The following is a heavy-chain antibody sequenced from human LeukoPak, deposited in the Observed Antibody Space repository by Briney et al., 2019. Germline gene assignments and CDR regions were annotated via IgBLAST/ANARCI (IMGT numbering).Heavy chain of an antibody. V-gene: IGHV3-21*01. J-gene: IGHJ4*02. CDR2: ISSSSSYI. D-gene: IGHD6-13*01. Sequence: PGGSLRLSCAASGFTFSSYSMNWVRQAPGKGLEWVSSISSSSSYIYYADSVKGRFTISRDNAKNSLCLQMNSLRAEDTAVYYCAASYSSSWTRFDYWGQGTLVTVSS. CDR1: GFTFSSYS. CDR3: AASYSSSWTRFDY.